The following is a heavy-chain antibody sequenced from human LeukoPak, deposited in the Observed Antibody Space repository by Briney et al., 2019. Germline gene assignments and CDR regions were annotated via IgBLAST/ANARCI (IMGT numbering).Heavy chain of an antibody. Sequence: ASVKVSCKASGYTFTGYYMHWVRQAPGQGLEWMGWINPNSGGTNYAQKFQGRVTMTRDTTISTAYMELSRLRSDDTAVYYCARAPRIAAAGTPLGIWGQGTLVTVSS. CDR3: ARAPRIAAAGTPLGI. CDR2: INPNSGGT. J-gene: IGHJ4*02. V-gene: IGHV1-2*02. CDR1: GYTFTGYY. D-gene: IGHD6-13*01.